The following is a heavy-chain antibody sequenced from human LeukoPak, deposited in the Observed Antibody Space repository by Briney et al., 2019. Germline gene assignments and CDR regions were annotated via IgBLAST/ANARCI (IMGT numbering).Heavy chain of an antibody. V-gene: IGHV4-34*01. Sequence: SETLSLTCAVYGGSFSGYYWSWIRQPPGKGLEWIGEINHSGSTNYNPSLKSRVTISVDTSKNQFSLKLSSVTAADTAVYYCARGRFYYGSGSQQWGQGTLVTVSS. J-gene: IGHJ1*01. CDR3: ARGRFYYGSGSQQ. D-gene: IGHD3-10*01. CDR2: INHSGST. CDR1: GGSFSGYY.